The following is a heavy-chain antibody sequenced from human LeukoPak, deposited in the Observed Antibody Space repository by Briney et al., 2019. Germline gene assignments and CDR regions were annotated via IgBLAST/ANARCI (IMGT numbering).Heavy chain of an antibody. D-gene: IGHD1-26*01. CDR1: GGSFSGYY. CDR2: INHSGST. J-gene: IGHJ4*02. CDR3: ARGRVGASLDY. V-gene: IGHV4-34*01. Sequence: PSETLSLTCAVYGGSFSGYYWSWIRQPPGKGLEWVGEINHSGSTNYNPSLKIRVPISVDTSKNKFSVTLSSVTAADTAVYYCARGRVGASLDYWGQGTLVTVSS.